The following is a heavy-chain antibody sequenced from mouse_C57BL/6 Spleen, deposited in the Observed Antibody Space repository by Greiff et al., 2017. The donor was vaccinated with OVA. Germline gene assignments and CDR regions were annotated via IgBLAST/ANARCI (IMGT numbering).Heavy chain of an antibody. Sequence: EVMLVESGGGLVQPGGSLKLSCAASGFTFSDYYMYWVRQTPEKRLEWVAYISNGGGSTYYPDTVKGRFTISRDNAKNTLYLQMSRLKSEDTAMYYCARHEGTGYFDYWGQGTTLTVSS. CDR3: ARHEGTGYFDY. CDR1: GFTFSDYY. V-gene: IGHV5-12*01. CDR2: ISNGGGST. D-gene: IGHD3-3*01. J-gene: IGHJ2*01.